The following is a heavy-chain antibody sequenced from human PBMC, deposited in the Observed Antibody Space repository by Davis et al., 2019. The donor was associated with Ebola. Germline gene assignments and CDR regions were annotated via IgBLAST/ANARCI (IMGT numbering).Heavy chain of an antibody. J-gene: IGHJ4*02. CDR1: GGSISGYY. D-gene: IGHD4-17*01. CDR2: INHSGST. V-gene: IGHV4-34*01. Sequence: PSETLSLTCTVSGGSISGYYWSWIRQPPGKGLEWIGEINHSGSTNYNPSLKSRVTISVDTSKNQFSLKLSSVTAADTAVYYCARGLNGDYDWGQGTLVTVSS. CDR3: ARGLNGDYD.